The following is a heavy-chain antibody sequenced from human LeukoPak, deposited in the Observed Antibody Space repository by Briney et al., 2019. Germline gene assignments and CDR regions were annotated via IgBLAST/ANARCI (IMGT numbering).Heavy chain of an antibody. J-gene: IGHJ5*02. CDR2: IYYSGSTYYSGST. Sequence: SETLSLTCTVSGGSISSYYWTWIRQPPGKGLEWIGYIYYSGSTYYSGSTNYNPSLKSRVTISVDTSKNQFSLKLSSVTAADTAVYYCARASFWESPINWFAPWGQGTLVTVSS. V-gene: IGHV4-59*01. CDR1: GGSISSYY. CDR3: ARASFWESPINWFAP. D-gene: IGHD3-16*01.